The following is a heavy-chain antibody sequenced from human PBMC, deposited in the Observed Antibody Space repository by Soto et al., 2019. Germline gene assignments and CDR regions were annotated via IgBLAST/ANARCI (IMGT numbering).Heavy chain of an antibody. CDR2: ISGTGSNT. J-gene: IGHJ5*02. Sequence: GGSLRLSCAASGFTFSSYAMSWVRQAPGKGLEWVSSISGTGSNTYYADSVRGRFTISRDNYKNTLYLQMNSLRDEDTAVYYCARESRFLEWLSLNWFDPWGQGTLVTVSS. V-gene: IGHV3-23*01. CDR3: ARESRFLEWLSLNWFDP. D-gene: IGHD3-3*01. CDR1: GFTFSSYA.